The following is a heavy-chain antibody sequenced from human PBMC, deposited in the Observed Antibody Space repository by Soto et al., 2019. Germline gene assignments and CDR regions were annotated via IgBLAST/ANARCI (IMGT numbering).Heavy chain of an antibody. CDR1: GFTFGFYA. Sequence: QVQLVESGGDVVQPGRSWRLSCSASGFTFGFYARTWVRKFQAKGRAWVAVIAYNGRNKHYVDSVKGRFTISRENSQDTLYLQMDSLRPDDTAVYYCARQAKIGDRSQFYFDSWGQGTLVTVSS. CDR2: IAYNGRNK. D-gene: IGHD3-16*01. J-gene: IGHJ4*02. V-gene: IGHV3-30*04. CDR3: ARQAKIGDRSQFYFDS.